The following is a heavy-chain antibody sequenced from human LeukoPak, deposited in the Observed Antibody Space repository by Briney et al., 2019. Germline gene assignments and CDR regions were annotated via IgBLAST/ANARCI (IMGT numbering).Heavy chain of an antibody. V-gene: IGHV1-18*01. J-gene: IGHJ4*02. CDR3: ARSVDPRGGLGRKMTTVTNQLDY. Sequence: ASVKVSCKASGYTFTSYGISWVRQAPGQGLEWMGWISAYNGNTNYAQKLQGRVTMTTDTSTSTAYMELRSLRSDDTAVYYCARSVDPRGGLGRKMTTVTNQLDYWGQGTLVTVSS. CDR2: ISAYNGNT. CDR1: GYTFTSYG. D-gene: IGHD4-17*01.